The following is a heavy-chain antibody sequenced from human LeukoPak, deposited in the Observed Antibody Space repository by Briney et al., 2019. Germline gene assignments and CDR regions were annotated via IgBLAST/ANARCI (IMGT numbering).Heavy chain of an antibody. CDR3: ARVGGYSYGWSAFDI. CDR2: LYSSGST. J-gene: IGHJ3*02. V-gene: IGHV4-4*07. Sequence: PSETLSLTCTVSGASITSFYWSWIRQPAGKGLEWIGRLYSSGSTNYNPSLKSRVTMSGATSTNQFSLKLSSVTAADTVVYYCARVGGYSYGWSAFDIWGQGTMVTVSS. D-gene: IGHD5-18*01. CDR1: GASITSFY.